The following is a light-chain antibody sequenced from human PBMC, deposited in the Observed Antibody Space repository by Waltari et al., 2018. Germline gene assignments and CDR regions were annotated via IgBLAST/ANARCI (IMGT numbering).Light chain of an antibody. V-gene: IGKV3-15*01. CDR2: GAS. Sequence: EIVMTQSPATLSVSPGERATLSRRASQSVSSNLAWYQQKPGQAPRLLIYGASTRATGIPARFSGSGSGTEFTLTISSLQSEDFAVYYCQQYNNWPPVGYTFGQGTKLEIK. CDR1: QSVSSN. CDR3: QQYNNWPPVGYT. J-gene: IGKJ2*01.